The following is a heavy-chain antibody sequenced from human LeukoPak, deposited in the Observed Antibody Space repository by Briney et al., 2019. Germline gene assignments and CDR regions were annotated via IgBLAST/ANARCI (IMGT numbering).Heavy chain of an antibody. D-gene: IGHD6-13*01. CDR1: GFTLSDYY. CDR2: ISSSGSTI. Sequence: PGGSLRLSCAASGFTLSDYYMSWIRQAPGKGLAWVSYISSSGSTIYYADSVKGRFTISRDNAKNSLYLQMNRLRAEHTAVYYCARHSQQPRPDPWGQGTLVTVSS. V-gene: IGHV3-11*04. J-gene: IGHJ5*02. CDR3: ARHSQQPRPDP.